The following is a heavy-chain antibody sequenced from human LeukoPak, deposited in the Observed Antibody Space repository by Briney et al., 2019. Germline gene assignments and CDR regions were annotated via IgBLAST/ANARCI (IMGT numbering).Heavy chain of an antibody. CDR1: GGSFSGYY. V-gene: IGHV4-34*01. D-gene: IGHD3-22*01. J-gene: IGHJ4*02. Sequence: SETLSLTCAVYGGSFSGYYWSWIRQPPGKGLEWIEEVNHSGSTNYNPSLKSRVTISVDTSKNQFSLKLSSVTAADTAVYYCARAWPTWYYDSSGYRPFDYWGQGTLVTVSS. CDR2: VNHSGST. CDR3: ARAWPTWYYDSSGYRPFDY.